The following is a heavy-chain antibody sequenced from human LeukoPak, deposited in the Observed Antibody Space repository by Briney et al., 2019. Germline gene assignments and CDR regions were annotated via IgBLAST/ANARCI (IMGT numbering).Heavy chain of an antibody. Sequence: ASVKVSCKASGGTFSSYAISWVRQAPGQGLEWMGGIIPIFGTANYAQKFQGRVTITADKSTSTAYMELSSLRSEDTAVYYCAREGESSGWYGGSTFRYFDYWGQGTLVTVSS. D-gene: IGHD6-19*01. CDR3: AREGESSGWYGGSTFRYFDY. V-gene: IGHV1-69*06. CDR2: IIPIFGTA. CDR1: GGTFSSYA. J-gene: IGHJ4*02.